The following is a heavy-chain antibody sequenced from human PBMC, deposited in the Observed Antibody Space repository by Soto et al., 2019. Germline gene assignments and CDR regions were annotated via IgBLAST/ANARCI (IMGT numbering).Heavy chain of an antibody. J-gene: IGHJ4*02. CDR2: IYPGDSDT. CDR1: GYTFSTYW. D-gene: IGHD3-10*01. V-gene: IGHV5-51*01. CDR3: ARKFAPEFFDS. Sequence: GESLKISCKGSGYTFSTYWIAWVRRMPGKGLEWMGIIYPGDSDTKYSPAFQGQVTISADKSINTAYLQWTSLEASDTAMYYCARKFAPEFFDSWGQGTLVTVSS.